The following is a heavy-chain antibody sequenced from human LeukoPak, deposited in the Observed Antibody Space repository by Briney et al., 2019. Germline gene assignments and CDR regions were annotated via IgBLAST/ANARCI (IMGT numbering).Heavy chain of an antibody. Sequence: GGSLRLSCAASGFTFSSYAMHWVRQAPGKGLEWVAVISYDGSNKYYADSVKGRFTISRDNSKNTLYLQMNSLRAEDTAVYYCAGGELSSRLPDYWGQGTLVTVSS. CDR3: AGGELSSRLPDY. V-gene: IGHV3-30-3*01. CDR1: GFTFSSYA. D-gene: IGHD3-16*02. J-gene: IGHJ4*02. CDR2: ISYDGSNK.